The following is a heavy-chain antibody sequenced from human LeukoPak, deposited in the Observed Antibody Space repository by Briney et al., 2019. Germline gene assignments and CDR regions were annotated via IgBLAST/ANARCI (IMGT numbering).Heavy chain of an antibody. CDR2: TSGSGGTT. V-gene: IGHV3-23*01. J-gene: IGHJ5*02. CDR1: GFTFSSYD. D-gene: IGHD2-15*01. Sequence: PGGSLRLSCAASGFTFSSYDMSWVRQAPGKGPEWVSGTSGSGGTTYYADSVKGRFTISRDNSKNTLYLQMNSLRADDTAVYYCAKDKFSVAVVADRLKWFDPWGQGTLVTVSS. CDR3: AKDKFSVAVVADRLKWFDP.